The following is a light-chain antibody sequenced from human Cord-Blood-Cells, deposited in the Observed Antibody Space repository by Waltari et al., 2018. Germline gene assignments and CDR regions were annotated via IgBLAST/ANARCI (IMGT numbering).Light chain of an antibody. V-gene: IGLV3-19*01. Sequence: SSELPQDPAVSVALGQTVRLTRQGDSLRSYYASWYQQKPGQAPVLVIYGKNNRPSGIPDRFSGASSGNTASLTITGAQAEDEADYYCNSRDSSGNHVVFGGGTKLTVL. CDR1: SLRSYY. CDR2: GKN. J-gene: IGLJ2*01. CDR3: NSRDSSGNHVV.